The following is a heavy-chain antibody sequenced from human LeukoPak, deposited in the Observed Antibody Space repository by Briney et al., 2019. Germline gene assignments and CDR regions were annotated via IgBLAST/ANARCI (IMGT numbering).Heavy chain of an antibody. J-gene: IGHJ4*02. V-gene: IGHV1-2*02. Sequence: ASVKVSFKASGYTFTGCFIHYVRQAPEQGLEWMGWIDPNSDNIRYSETFKDRVTMTRDTSTNTAYMELSWLRSDDTAVYYCARSAYNYGYVYFDHWGQGTLVIVSS. CDR1: GYTFTGCF. CDR3: ARSAYNYGYVYFDH. D-gene: IGHD5-18*01. CDR2: IDPNSDNI.